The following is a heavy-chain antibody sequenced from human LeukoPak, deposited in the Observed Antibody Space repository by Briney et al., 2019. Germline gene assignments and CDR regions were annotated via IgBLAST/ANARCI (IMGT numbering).Heavy chain of an antibody. V-gene: IGHV1-2*02. CDR1: GYTFTGYY. Sequence: AASVKVSCKASGYTFTGYYMHWVRQAPGQGLEWMACINPNSGGTYYAQNFHDRITMTRDTSISTAYMELSRLRSDDTAIYYCARANALYCSSTSCLFDYWGQGTLVTVSS. J-gene: IGHJ4*02. CDR3: ARANALYCSSTSCLFDY. D-gene: IGHD2-2*01. CDR2: INPNSGGT.